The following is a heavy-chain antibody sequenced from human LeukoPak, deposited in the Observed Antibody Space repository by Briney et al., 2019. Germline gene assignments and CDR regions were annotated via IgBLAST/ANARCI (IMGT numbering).Heavy chain of an antibody. CDR1: GFTFSSHN. V-gene: IGHV3-21*01. Sequence: PGGSLRLSCAASGFTFSSHNINWVRQAPGKGLEWVSSISATSTYIYYADSVKGRFTISRDNAKNSVYLQMNSLRAEDTAVYYCANNDYLGYWGQGTLVTVSS. D-gene: IGHD5-24*01. J-gene: IGHJ4*02. CDR3: ANNDYLGY. CDR2: ISATSTYI.